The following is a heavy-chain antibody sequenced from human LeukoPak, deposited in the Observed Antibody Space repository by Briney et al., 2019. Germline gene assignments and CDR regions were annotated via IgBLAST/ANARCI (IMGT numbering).Heavy chain of an antibody. Sequence: KPGGSLRLSCVASGFTFTDDYMTWIRQAPGKGLEWISYISTSSYTIYYADSVKGRFTISRDNAKNSLYLQMNSLRVEDTAVYYCARDRRSPHSADAWGHLDYWGQGTLVTVSS. CDR1: GFTFTDDY. CDR2: ISTSSYTI. J-gene: IGHJ4*02. V-gene: IGHV3-11*01. D-gene: IGHD3-16*01. CDR3: ARDRRSPHSADAWGHLDY.